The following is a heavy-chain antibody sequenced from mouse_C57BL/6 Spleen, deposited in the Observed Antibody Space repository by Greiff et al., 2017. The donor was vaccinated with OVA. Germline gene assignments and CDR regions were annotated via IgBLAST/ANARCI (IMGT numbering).Heavy chain of an antibody. V-gene: IGHV14-2*01. CDR2: IDPEDGET. CDR1: AFPSNYYS. Sequence: VQLQQSGAELVKPGASVKLSRTASAFPSNYYSMHWVKQRTEQGLEWIGRIDPEDGETKYAPKFQGKATLTADTSSNTAYLQLRSLTTEDTAVYCCASDSNYGDWGKGTTLTVSS. J-gene: IGHJ2*01. D-gene: IGHD2-5*01. CDR3: ASDSNYGD.